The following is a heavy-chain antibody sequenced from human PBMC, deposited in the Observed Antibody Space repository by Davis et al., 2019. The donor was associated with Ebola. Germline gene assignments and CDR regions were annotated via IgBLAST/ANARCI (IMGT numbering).Heavy chain of an antibody. CDR3: ARDDGTTWYLDN. Sequence: AASVKVSCKASGYSFSLYAVHWVRQAPGQSLEWMGWINAGYGHTKYSETFQDRFTITRDTSSSTVYMELSGLKSEDTAVYYCARDDGTTWYLDNWSQGTLVTVSS. CDR1: GYSFSLYA. CDR2: INAGYGHT. D-gene: IGHD1-1*01. V-gene: IGHV1-3*01. J-gene: IGHJ4*02.